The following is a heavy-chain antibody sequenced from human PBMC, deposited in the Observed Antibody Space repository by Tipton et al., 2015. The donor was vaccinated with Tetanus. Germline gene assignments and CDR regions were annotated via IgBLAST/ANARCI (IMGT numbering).Heavy chain of an antibody. CDR1: GGSISSGGYY. CDR2: IYYSGST. Sequence: TLSLTCTVSGGSISSGGYYWSWIRQHPGKGLEWIGYIYYSGSTYYNPSLKSRVTISVDTSKNQFSLKLSSVTAADTAVYYCARSDGSGTHRGAFYYWGQGTLVTVSS. CDR3: ARSDGSGTHRGAFYY. D-gene: IGHD3-10*01. J-gene: IGHJ4*02. V-gene: IGHV4-31*03.